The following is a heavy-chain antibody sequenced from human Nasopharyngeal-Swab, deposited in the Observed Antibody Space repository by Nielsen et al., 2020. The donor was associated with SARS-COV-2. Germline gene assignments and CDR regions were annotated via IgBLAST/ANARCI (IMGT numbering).Heavy chain of an antibody. V-gene: IGHV3-21*01. D-gene: IGHD1/OR15-1a*01. Sequence: GGSLRLSCAASGFTFSSYNMNWVRQAPGKGLEWVSSISSSSSYIYYADSVKGRFTISRDNAKNSLYLQMNSLRAEDTAVYYCASYVAGTPTYYYYMDVWGKGTTVTVSS. J-gene: IGHJ6*03. CDR1: GFTFSSYN. CDR3: ASYVAGTPTYYYYMDV. CDR2: ISSSSSYI.